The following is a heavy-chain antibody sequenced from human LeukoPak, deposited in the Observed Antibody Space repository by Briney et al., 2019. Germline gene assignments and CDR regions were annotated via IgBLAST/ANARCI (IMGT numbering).Heavy chain of an antibody. CDR2: ISGSSSYI. V-gene: IGHV3-21*01. D-gene: IGHD2-15*01. CDR1: GFTFSTYT. J-gene: IGHJ3*02. Sequence: GGSLRLSCAASGFTFSTYTMHWVRQAPGKGLEWVSSISGSSSYIYYADSVKGRFTISRDNAKNSLSLQMNSLRAEDTAAYYCARDSTIYCSGGSCSRINIWGQGTMVTVSS. CDR3: ARDSTIYCSGGSCSRINI.